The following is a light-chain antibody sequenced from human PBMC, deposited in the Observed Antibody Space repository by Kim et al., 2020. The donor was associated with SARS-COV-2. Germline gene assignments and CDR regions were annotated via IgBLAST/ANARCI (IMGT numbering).Light chain of an antibody. Sequence: IQMTQSPSSLSASVGDRVTITCRASQDIGNELGWYQQKPGKAPKRLIYAASSLQSGVPSRFSGSGSGTEFTLTISSLQPEDFATYYCLQHHAYSWTFGQGTKVDIK. J-gene: IGKJ1*01. CDR1: QDIGNE. V-gene: IGKV1-17*01. CDR2: AAS. CDR3: LQHHAYSWT.